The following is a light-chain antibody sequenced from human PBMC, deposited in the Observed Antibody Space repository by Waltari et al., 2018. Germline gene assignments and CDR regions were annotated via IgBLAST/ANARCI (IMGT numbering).Light chain of an antibody. CDR2: RNT. CDR3: QSADDSGNHVL. Sequence: RQKSGQAPVVVIRRNTGRPSGIPERFSASDSGTTGTLVISGVEAEDEADYYCQSADDSGNHVLFGGGTRLTVL. V-gene: IGLV3-25*03. J-gene: IGLJ2*01.